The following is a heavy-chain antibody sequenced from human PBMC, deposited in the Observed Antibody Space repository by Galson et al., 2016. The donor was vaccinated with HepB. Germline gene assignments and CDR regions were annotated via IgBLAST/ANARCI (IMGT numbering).Heavy chain of an antibody. CDR2: IYYSGST. V-gene: IGHV4-39*07. CDR3: ARRRFDWLTHF. J-gene: IGHJ4*02. CDR1: GVSISSTSYY. Sequence: SETLSLTCTVSGVSISSTSYYWGWIRQPPGKGLEWIGNIYYSGSTYYNPSLKSRITISVDTSKKQFSLKLSSVTAADTAIYYCARRRFDWLTHFWGQGTLVTVSS. D-gene: IGHD3-9*01.